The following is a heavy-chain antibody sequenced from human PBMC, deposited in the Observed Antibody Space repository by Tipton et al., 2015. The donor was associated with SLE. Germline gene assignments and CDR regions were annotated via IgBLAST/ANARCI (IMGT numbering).Heavy chain of an antibody. J-gene: IGHJ4*02. CDR3: ARHPPRSPFDY. Sequence: TLSLTCTVSGGSITTYYWSWIRQPPGKGLEWIGYIFSSESTNYNPSVKSRVTISVDTSKNQFSLKLSSVTATDTAVYYCARHPPRSPFDYWGQGTLVTVSS. D-gene: IGHD3-16*02. CDR1: GGSITTYY. V-gene: IGHV4-59*08. CDR2: IFSSEST.